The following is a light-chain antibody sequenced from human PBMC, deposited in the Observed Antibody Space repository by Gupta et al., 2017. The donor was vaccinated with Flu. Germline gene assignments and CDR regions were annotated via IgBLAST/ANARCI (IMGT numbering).Light chain of an antibody. CDR2: HHA. CDR3: QAWDSNTYV. Sequence: SFELTQPPFVSVSPGQTATITCSGDKLGSRYASWYQQKPGQSPVQVIYHHAKRPSGIPERFSASNSDDTATLTITGTQAIDEADYYCQAWDSNTYVFGTGTKLTV. V-gene: IGLV3-1*01. CDR1: KLGSRY. J-gene: IGLJ1*01.